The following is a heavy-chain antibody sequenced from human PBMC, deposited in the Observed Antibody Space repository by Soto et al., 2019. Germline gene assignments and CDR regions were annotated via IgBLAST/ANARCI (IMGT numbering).Heavy chain of an antibody. V-gene: IGHV4-39*01. CDR1: GGSISSSSYY. CDR3: ARQGYSSGWYTWPGAFDI. CDR2: IYYSGST. Sequence: QLQLQESGPGLVKPSETLSLTCTVSGGSISSSSYYWGWIRQPPGKGLEWIGSIYYSGSTYYNPSLKSRVTISVDTSKNQFSLKLSSVTAADTAVYYCARQGYSSGWYTWPGAFDIWGQGTMVTVSS. J-gene: IGHJ3*02. D-gene: IGHD6-19*01.